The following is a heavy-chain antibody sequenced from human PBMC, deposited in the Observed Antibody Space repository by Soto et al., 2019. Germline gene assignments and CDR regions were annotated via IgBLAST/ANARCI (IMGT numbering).Heavy chain of an antibody. J-gene: IGHJ5*02. CDR2: IYYSGST. V-gene: IGHV4-31*03. CDR1: GGSISSGGYY. CDR3: ARDGGEVPAAPNWFDP. Sequence: SETLSLTCTVSGGSISSGGYYWSWIRQHPGKGLEWIGYIYYSGSTYYNPSLKSRVTISVDTSKNQFSLKLSSVTAADTAVYYCARDGGEVPAAPNWFDPWGQGTLVTLSS. D-gene: IGHD2-2*01.